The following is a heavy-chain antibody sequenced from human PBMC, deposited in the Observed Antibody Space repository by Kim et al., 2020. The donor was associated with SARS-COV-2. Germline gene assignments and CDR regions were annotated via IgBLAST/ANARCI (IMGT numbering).Heavy chain of an antibody. CDR3: ARSTLDWFDP. CDR2: IYYSGST. CDR1: GGSISSYY. D-gene: IGHD3-16*01. J-gene: IGHJ5*02. V-gene: IGHV4-59*01. Sequence: SETLSLICTVSGGSISSYYWSWIRQPPGKGLEWIGYIYYSGSTNYNPSLKSRVTISVDTSKNQFSLKLSSVTAADTAVYYCARSTLDWFDPWGQGTLVTV.